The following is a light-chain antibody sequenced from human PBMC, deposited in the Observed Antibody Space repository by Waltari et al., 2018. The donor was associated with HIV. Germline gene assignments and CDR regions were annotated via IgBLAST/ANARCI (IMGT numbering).Light chain of an antibody. Sequence: IVLTPSQATLSLSPGGTATCSCRASQSVGSYLAWYQQKPGQVPRLLIYEASKRATGIPARFSGSGSGTDFTLTISSLEPEDFAFYYCQQRNNWPLTFGGGTKVEIK. J-gene: IGKJ4*01. CDR1: QSVGSY. CDR2: EAS. V-gene: IGKV3-11*01. CDR3: QQRNNWPLT.